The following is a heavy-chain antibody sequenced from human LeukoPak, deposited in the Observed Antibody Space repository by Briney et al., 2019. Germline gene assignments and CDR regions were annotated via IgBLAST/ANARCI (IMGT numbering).Heavy chain of an antibody. CDR2: ISSSSSYI. CDR1: GFTFSSYS. Sequence: GGSLRLSCAASGFTFSSYSMNWVRQAPGKGLEWVSSISSSSSYIYYADSVKGRFTISRDNAKNLLYLQMNSLRAEDTAVYYCARATYYYDSSGDLFDYWGQGTLVTVSS. D-gene: IGHD3-22*01. V-gene: IGHV3-21*01. J-gene: IGHJ4*02. CDR3: ARATYYYDSSGDLFDY.